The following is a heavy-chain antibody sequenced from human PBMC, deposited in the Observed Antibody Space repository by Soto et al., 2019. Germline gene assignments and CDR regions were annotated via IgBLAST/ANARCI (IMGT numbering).Heavy chain of an antibody. D-gene: IGHD2-15*01. CDR2: IYYSGST. V-gene: IGHV4-39*01. CDR3: ARRFPLLGDAFDI. J-gene: IGHJ3*02. CDR1: GGSISSSSYY. Sequence: QLQLQESGPGLVKPSETLSLTCTVSGGSISSSSYYWGWIRQPPGKGLEWIGSIYYSGSTYYNPSLKSRVTISVDTSKNQFSLTLSSVTAADPAVYYCARRFPLLGDAFDIWGQGTMVTVSS.